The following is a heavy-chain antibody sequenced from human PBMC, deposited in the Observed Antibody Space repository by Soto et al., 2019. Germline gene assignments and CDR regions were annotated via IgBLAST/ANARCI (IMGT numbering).Heavy chain of an antibody. V-gene: IGHV1-69*12. CDR2: IIPIFGTA. CDR3: ARGVQVGFWSGPYYYYYYGMDV. D-gene: IGHD3-3*01. J-gene: IGHJ6*02. Sequence: QVQLVQSGAEVKKPGSSVKVSCKASGGTFSSYAISWVRQAPGQGLEWMGGIIPIFGTANYAQKFQGRVTITADESTSTAYMELSSLRSEDTAVYYCARGVQVGFWSGPYYYYYYGMDVWGQGTTVTVSS. CDR1: GGTFSSYA.